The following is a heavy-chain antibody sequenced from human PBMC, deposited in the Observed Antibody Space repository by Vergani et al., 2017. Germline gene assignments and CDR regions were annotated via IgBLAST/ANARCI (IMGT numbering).Heavy chain of an antibody. D-gene: IGHD1-26*01. CDR3: AKGGDSGSYSGHYYYMDV. CDR2: ISGSGGST. J-gene: IGHJ6*03. V-gene: IGHV3-23*01. Sequence: EVQLLESGGGLVQPGGSLRLSCAASGVSVSSYAMSWVCQAPGTGLECVSAISGSGGSTYYADSVKGRFTISRNNSKNTLYLQLNSLRAEDMAVYYCAKGGDSGSYSGHYYYMDVWGKGTTVTVSS. CDR1: GVSVSSYA.